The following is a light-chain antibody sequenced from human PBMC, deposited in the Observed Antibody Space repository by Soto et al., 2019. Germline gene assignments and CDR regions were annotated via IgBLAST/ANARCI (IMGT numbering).Light chain of an antibody. CDR2: GAS. V-gene: IGKV3-20*01. J-gene: IGKJ3*01. CDR1: QSVASSY. CDR3: QQYGTSPET. Sequence: EIVLTQSPGTLSLSPGERATLSCRASQSVASSYLAWYQQKPGQAPRLLIYGASSRATGIPDRFSGSGSGTDFTLTISRLEPEDFEVYYCQQYGTSPETFGTGTKVDI.